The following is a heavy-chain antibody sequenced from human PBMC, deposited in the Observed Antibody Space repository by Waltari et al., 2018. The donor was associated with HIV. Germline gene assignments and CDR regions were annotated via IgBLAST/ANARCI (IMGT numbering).Heavy chain of an antibody. D-gene: IGHD4-17*01. CDR2: INHSGRT. Sequence: QVQLQQWGAGLLKPSETLSLTCAVYGGSFSGYYWRCIRQPPGKGLEWIGEINHSGRTNYNPSLKSRVTISVDTSKNQFSLKLSSVTAADTAVYYCARHGNYGDYVFDPWGQGTLVTVSS. V-gene: IGHV4-34*01. CDR1: GGSFSGYY. J-gene: IGHJ5*02. CDR3: ARHGNYGDYVFDP.